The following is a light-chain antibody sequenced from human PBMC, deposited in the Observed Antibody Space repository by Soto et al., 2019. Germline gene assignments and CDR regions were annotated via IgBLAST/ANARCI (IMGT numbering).Light chain of an antibody. CDR1: QSISSW. J-gene: IGKJ1*01. CDR3: QQSRT. V-gene: IGKV1-5*03. Sequence: DIQMIQSPSTLSASIGDRVTITCRASQSISSWLAWYQQKPGKAPRLLIYKASSLQSGVPSRFSGSASGPEFTLTISSLQPDDFATYYCQQSRTFGQGTKVEIK. CDR2: KAS.